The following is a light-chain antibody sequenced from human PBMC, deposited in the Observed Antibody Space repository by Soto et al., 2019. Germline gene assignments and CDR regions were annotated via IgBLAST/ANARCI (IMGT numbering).Light chain of an antibody. CDR2: KAS. V-gene: IGKV1-5*03. J-gene: IGKJ1*01. CDR3: QQYSSLWT. Sequence: DIQMTQSPSTLSASVGDRVTITCRASQSVSSWLAWYQQKPGKAPKLLIYKASSLETGVTSRFSGSGSGTEFTLNISSMQPNDFATAFCQQYSSLWTFGQGTKVEIK. CDR1: QSVSSW.